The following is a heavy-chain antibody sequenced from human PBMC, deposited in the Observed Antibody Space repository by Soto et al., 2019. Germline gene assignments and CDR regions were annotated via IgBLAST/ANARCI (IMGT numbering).Heavy chain of an antibody. D-gene: IGHD7-27*01. Sequence: SETLSLTCTVSGGSISSSSYYWGWIRQPPGKGLEWIGSIYYSGSTYYNPSLKSRVTMSVDTSKNQFSLNLTSLTAADAAIYYCARANWYSEDWGQGTLVTVSS. V-gene: IGHV4-39*07. J-gene: IGHJ4*02. CDR1: GGSISSSSYY. CDR2: IYYSGST. CDR3: ARANWYSED.